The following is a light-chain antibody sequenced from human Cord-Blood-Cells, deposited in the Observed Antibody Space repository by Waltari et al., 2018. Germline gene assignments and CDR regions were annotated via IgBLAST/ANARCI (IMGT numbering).Light chain of an antibody. V-gene: IGLV2-23*01. Sequence: QSALTQPASVSGSPGPSITISCTGTSSDVGSYNLVPWYQQHPGKAPKLMIYEGSKRPSGVSYRFSGSKSGNTASLTISGLQAEDEADYYCCSYAGSSIVVFGGGTKLTVL. CDR2: EGS. CDR3: CSYAGSSIVV. J-gene: IGLJ2*01. CDR1: SSDVGSYNL.